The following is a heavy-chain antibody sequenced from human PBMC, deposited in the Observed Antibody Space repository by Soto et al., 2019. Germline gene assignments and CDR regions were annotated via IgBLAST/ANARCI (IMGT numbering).Heavy chain of an antibody. J-gene: IGHJ6*02. CDR3: ARDGPEMATIYYYYYGMDV. Sequence: GGSLRLSCAASGFTFISYAMHWVRQAPGKGLEWVAVISYDGSNKYYADSVKGRFTISRDNSKNTLYLQMNSLRAEDTAVYYCARDGPEMATIYYYYYGMDVWGQGTTVTVSS. V-gene: IGHV3-30-3*01. CDR1: GFTFISYA. D-gene: IGHD5-12*01. CDR2: ISYDGSNK.